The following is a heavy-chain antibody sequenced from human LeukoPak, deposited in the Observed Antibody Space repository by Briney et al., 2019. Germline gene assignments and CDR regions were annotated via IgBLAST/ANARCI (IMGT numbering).Heavy chain of an antibody. J-gene: IGHJ3*02. CDR1: GYSISSGYY. V-gene: IGHV4-38-2*01. Sequence: TSETLSLTCAVSGYSISSGYYWGWIRQPPGKGLEWIGSIYHSGSTYYNPSLKSRVTISVDTPKNQFSLKLSSVTAADTAVYYCATGIRGVIINDAFDIWGQGTMVTVSS. CDR3: ATGIRGVIINDAFDI. CDR2: IYHSGST. D-gene: IGHD3-10*01.